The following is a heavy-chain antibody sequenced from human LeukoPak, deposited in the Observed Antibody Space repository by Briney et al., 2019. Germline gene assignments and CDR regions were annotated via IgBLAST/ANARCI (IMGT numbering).Heavy chain of an antibody. D-gene: IGHD3-22*01. CDR2: IIPILGIA. J-gene: IGHJ4*02. CDR1: GGTFSSYA. Sequence: SVKVSCKASGGTFSSYAISWVRQAPGQGLEWMGRIIPILGIANYAQKFQGRVTITADKSTSTAYMELSSLRSEDTAVYYCARTYYYDSSGYYPGYWGRGTLVTVSS. V-gene: IGHV1-69*04. CDR3: ARTYYYDSSGYYPGY.